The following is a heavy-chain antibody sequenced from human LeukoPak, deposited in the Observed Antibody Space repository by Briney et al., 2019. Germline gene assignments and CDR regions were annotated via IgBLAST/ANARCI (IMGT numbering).Heavy chain of an antibody. Sequence: ASVKVSYKSFGHTLRDLSIHWARQAPGKGLEWMGGYDPEDDERIYSEKFLGRVTLTEDTSTDTAYMELTSLRSDDTAVYYCSTETAGNYWGQGTLVTVSS. CDR1: GHTLRDLS. CDR3: STETAGNY. V-gene: IGHV1-24*01. J-gene: IGHJ4*02. D-gene: IGHD3-10*01. CDR2: YDPEDDER.